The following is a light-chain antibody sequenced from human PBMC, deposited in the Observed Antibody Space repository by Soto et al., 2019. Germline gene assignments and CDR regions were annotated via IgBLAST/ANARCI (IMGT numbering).Light chain of an antibody. CDR2: DTS. J-gene: IGLJ3*02. CDR3: LLVYGGTWV. CDR1: TGVVTSGLY. Sequence: QAVVTQEPSLTVSPGGTVTLTCGSSTGVVTSGLYPYWFQQKPGQAPRALIYDTSNKHSWTPARCSGSLLGSKAALTISGAGHEDEAEYCCLLVYGGTWVFGGGTKLTVL. V-gene: IGLV7-46*01.